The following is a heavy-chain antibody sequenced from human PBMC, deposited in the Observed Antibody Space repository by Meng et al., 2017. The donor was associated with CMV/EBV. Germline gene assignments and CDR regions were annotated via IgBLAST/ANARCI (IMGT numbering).Heavy chain of an antibody. Sequence: SETLSLTCTVSGGSISSSSYYRGWIRQPPGKGLEWIGSIYYSGSTYYNPSLKSRVTISVDTSKNQFSLKLSSVTAADTAVYYCARLRGRYWFDPWGQGTLVTVSS. V-gene: IGHV4-39*01. D-gene: IGHD3-10*01. CDR1: GGSISSSSYY. J-gene: IGHJ5*02. CDR2: IYYSGST. CDR3: ARLRGRYWFDP.